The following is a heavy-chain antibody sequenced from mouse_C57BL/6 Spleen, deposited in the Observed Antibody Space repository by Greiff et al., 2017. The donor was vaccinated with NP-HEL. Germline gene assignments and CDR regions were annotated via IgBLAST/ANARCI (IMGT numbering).Heavy chain of an antibody. CDR3: ARSYYGYDAFAY. J-gene: IGHJ3*01. CDR1: GYTFTSYW. CDR2: IDPSDSYT. D-gene: IGHD2-2*01. Sequence: QVQLQQPGAELVRPGTSVKLSCKASGYTFTSYWMHWVKQRPGQGLEWIGVIDPSDSYTNYNQKFKGKATLTVDTSSSTAYMQLSSLTSEDSAVYYCARSYYGYDAFAYWGQGTLVTVSA. V-gene: IGHV1-59*01.